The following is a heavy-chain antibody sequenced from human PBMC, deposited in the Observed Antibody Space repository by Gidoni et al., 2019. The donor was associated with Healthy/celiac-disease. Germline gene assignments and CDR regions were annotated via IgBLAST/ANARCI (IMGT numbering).Heavy chain of an antibody. CDR2: ISAYNGNT. CDR3: ARAPHSGSYPSTFGDY. J-gene: IGHJ4*02. CDR1: GSTFPSYG. Sequence: QVQLVQSGAEVKKPGASVKVSCNASGSTFPSYGISWVRQAPGQGLEWMGWISAYNGNTNYAQKLQGRVTMTTDTSTSTAYMELRSLRSDDTAVYYCARAPHSGSYPSTFGDYWGQGTLVTVSS. D-gene: IGHD1-26*01. V-gene: IGHV1-18*01.